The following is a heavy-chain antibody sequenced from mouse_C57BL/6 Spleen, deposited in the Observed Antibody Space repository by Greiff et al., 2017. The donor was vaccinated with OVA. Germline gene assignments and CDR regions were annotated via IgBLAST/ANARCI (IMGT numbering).Heavy chain of an antibody. V-gene: IGHV1-26*01. CDR3: ARESPGYYGSSYWYFDV. Sequence: EVQLQQSGPELVKPGASVKISCKASGYTFTDYYMNWVKQSHGKSLEWIGDINPNNGGTSYNQKFKGKATLTVDKSSSTAYMELRSLTSEDSAVYYCARESPGYYGSSYWYFDVWGTGTTVTVSS. CDR2: INPNNGGT. D-gene: IGHD1-1*01. CDR1: GYTFTDYY. J-gene: IGHJ1*03.